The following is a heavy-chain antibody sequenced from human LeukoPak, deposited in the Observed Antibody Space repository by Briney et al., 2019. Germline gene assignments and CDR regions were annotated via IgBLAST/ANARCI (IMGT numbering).Heavy chain of an antibody. CDR3: ARGRKYCSSTSSCYAGDFDY. D-gene: IGHD2-2*01. CDR2: IYSGDNT. V-gene: IGHV3-66*01. J-gene: IGHJ4*02. Sequence: GGSLRLSCAASGFTASTNYLSWVGRPEGRGREGVSFIYSGDNTYYADSVKGRFTISRDNSRNTLYLQMNTLRAEDTAVYYCARGRKYCSSTSSCYAGDFDYWGQGTLVTVSS. CDR1: GFTASTNY.